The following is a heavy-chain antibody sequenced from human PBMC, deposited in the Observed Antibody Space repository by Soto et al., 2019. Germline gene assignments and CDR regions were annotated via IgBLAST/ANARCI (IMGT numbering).Heavy chain of an antibody. CDR3: ARDPTFIVARMSIDF. J-gene: IGHJ4*02. CDR1: GYTFTNYG. CDR2: ISPYNGHT. Sequence: QVQMAQSGGEVKKLGASLKVSCKAFGYTFTNYGISWVRQAPGQGLEWMGWISPYNGHTNSAQKFQDRMSMTTDTSTATAYMELRSLRPDDTAVYDCARDPTFIVARMSIDFWGQGTLVSVSS. V-gene: IGHV1-18*01. D-gene: IGHD5-12*01.